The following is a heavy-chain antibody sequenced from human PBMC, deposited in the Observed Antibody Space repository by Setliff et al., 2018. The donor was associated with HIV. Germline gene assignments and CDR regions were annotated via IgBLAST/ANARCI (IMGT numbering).Heavy chain of an antibody. Sequence: SETLSLTCTVSGGSISSNHYFWGWIRQPPGKGLEWIATMYYTGSTFYTPSLKSRLTISVDKSKSQFSLKVRSVTAADTAVYYCARMDSSTWTDYYFYGMDVWGQGTTVTVSS. D-gene: IGHD2-2*01. V-gene: IGHV4-39*07. J-gene: IGHJ6*02. CDR3: ARMDSSTWTDYYFYGMDV. CDR2: MYYTGST. CDR1: GGSISSNHYF.